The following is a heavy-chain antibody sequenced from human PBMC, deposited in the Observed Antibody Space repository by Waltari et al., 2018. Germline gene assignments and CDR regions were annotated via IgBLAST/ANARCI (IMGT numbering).Heavy chain of an antibody. Sequence: QVQLVQSGAEVKKPGSSVKVSCKASGGTFSSYAISWVRQAPGQGLEWMGRIIPIFGTANYAQKFQGRVTITADKSTSTAYMELSSLRSEDTAVYYCVRENYYDSSGYSGADYWGQGTLVTVSS. V-gene: IGHV1-69*08. CDR2: IIPIFGTA. CDR3: VRENYYDSSGYSGADY. D-gene: IGHD3-22*01. CDR1: GGTFSSYA. J-gene: IGHJ4*02.